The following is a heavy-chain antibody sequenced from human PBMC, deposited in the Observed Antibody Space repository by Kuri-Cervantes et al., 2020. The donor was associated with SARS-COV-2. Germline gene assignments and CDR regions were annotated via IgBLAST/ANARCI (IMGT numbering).Heavy chain of an antibody. Sequence: SVKVSCKASGGTFSSYAISWVRQAPGQGLEWMGGIIPIFGTANYAQKFQGRVTITTDESTSTAYMELSSLRSEDTAVYYCAKSGSYDDAFDIWGQGTMVTVSS. CDR3: AKSGSYDDAFDI. V-gene: IGHV1-69*05. CDR2: IIPIFGTA. CDR1: GGTFSSYA. D-gene: IGHD1-26*01. J-gene: IGHJ3*02.